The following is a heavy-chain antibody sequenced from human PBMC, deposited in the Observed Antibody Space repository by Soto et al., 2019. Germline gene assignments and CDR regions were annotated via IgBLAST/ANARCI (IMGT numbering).Heavy chain of an antibody. CDR2: INSDGSST. Sequence: EVQLVESGGGLVQPGGSLRLSCAASGFTFNIYWIHWVRQAPGKGLVWVSRINSDGSSTMYADSVKGRFTISRDNAKNTLYLQMNSLRAEDTAVYYCASSLLTPFEYWGQGTLVTVSS. CDR3: ASSLLTPFEY. J-gene: IGHJ4*02. CDR1: GFTFNIYW. V-gene: IGHV3-74*03. D-gene: IGHD7-27*01.